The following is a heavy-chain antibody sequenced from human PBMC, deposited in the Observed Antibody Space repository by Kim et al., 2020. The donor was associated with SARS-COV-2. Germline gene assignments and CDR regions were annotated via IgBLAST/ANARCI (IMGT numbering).Heavy chain of an antibody. CDR3: ARDGPLRFLEWSFDP. CDR1: GGSISSGSYY. J-gene: IGHJ5*02. CDR2: IYTSGST. Sequence: SETLSLTCTVSGGSISSGSYYWSWIRQPAGKGLEWIGRIYTSGSTNYNPSLMSRVTISVDTSKNQFSLKLSSVTAADTAVYYCARDGPLRFLEWSFDPWGQGTLVTVSS. D-gene: IGHD3-3*01. V-gene: IGHV4-61*02.